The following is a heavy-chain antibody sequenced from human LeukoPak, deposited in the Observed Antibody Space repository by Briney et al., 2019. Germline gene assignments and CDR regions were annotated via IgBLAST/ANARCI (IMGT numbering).Heavy chain of an antibody. CDR3: ARSALGSWENNWFDP. CDR1: GGSISSGGYY. Sequence: SQTLSLTCTVSGGSISSGGYYWSWIRQHPGKGLEWIGYIYYSGSTYYNPSLKSRVTISVGTSKNQFSLKLSSVTAADTAVYYCARSALGSWENNWFDPWGQGTLVTVSS. D-gene: IGHD6-13*01. V-gene: IGHV4-31*03. J-gene: IGHJ5*02. CDR2: IYYSGST.